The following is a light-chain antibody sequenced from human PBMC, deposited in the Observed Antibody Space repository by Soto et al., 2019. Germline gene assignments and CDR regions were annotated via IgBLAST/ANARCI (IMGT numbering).Light chain of an antibody. J-gene: IGKJ4*01. CDR1: QVISSR. Sequence: DIQMTQSPSSVSASVGDRVTITCRASQVISSRLAWYQQKPGKASNLLIYAASSLQSGVPSRFSGSGSETDFTLTIGSLQPEDFATYYCQQSNSFPLTFGGGTKVEIK. V-gene: IGKV1-12*01. CDR3: QQSNSFPLT. CDR2: AAS.